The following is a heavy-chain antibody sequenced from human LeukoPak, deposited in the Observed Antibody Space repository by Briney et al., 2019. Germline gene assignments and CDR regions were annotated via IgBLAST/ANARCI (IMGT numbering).Heavy chain of an antibody. D-gene: IGHD6-13*01. V-gene: IGHV3-23*01. CDR2: ISGSGGST. J-gene: IGHJ6*03. CDR3: ARVSGSSSWRTNYYYYYMDV. Sequence: GGSLRLSCAASGFTFSSYAMSWVRQAPGKGLEWVSVISGSGGSTYYADSVKGRFTISRDNSRSALFLQMNSLRAEDTAVYYCARVSGSSSWRTNYYYYYMDVWGKGTTVTVSS. CDR1: GFTFSSYA.